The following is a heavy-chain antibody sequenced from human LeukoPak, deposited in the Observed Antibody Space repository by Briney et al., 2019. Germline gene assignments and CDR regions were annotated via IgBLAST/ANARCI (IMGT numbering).Heavy chain of an antibody. CDR3: ARDPQWLALFDY. V-gene: IGHV4-34*01. D-gene: IGHD6-19*01. Sequence: SETLSLTCAVYGGSFSDYYWSWVRQPPGKGLEWLGEINRSGSTTYNPSLKSRVTISIDTSKNQFSLKLTSVTAADTAVYYCARDPQWLALFDYWGQGTLVTVSS. J-gene: IGHJ4*02. CDR2: INRSGST. CDR1: GGSFSDYY.